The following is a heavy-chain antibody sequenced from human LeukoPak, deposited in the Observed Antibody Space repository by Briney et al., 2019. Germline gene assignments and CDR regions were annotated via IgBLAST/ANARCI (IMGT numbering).Heavy chain of an antibody. Sequence: PGGSLRLSCAASGFTFSSYAMHWVRQAPGKGLEWVADISYDGSKKYYADSVKGRFTISRDNAKNKLYLQMNRLRAEDTAVYYCARVIMDFWSGYPANFDYWGQGTLVTVSS. J-gene: IGHJ4*02. V-gene: IGHV3-30-3*01. CDR3: ARVIMDFWSGYPANFDY. CDR1: GFTFSSYA. D-gene: IGHD3-3*01. CDR2: ISYDGSKK.